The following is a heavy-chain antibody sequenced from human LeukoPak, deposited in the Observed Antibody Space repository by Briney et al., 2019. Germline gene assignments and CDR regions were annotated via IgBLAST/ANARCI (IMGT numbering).Heavy chain of an antibody. D-gene: IGHD6-13*01. CDR3: ARDSRTYSSSWPGHY. CDR1: GYTLTELS. J-gene: IGHJ4*02. Sequence: ASVKVSCKVSGYTLTELSMHWVRQAPGKGLEWMGGFDPEDGETIYAQKFQGRVTMTEDTSTDTAYMELSSLRAEDTAVYYCARDSRTYSSSWPGHYWGQGTLVTVSS. V-gene: IGHV1-24*01. CDR2: FDPEDGET.